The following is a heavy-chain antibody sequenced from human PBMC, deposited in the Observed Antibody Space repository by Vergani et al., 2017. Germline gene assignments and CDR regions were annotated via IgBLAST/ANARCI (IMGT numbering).Heavy chain of an antibody. CDR2: IRSDESRR. J-gene: IGHJ4*02. V-gene: IGHV3-30*02. D-gene: IGHD2-15*01. Sequence: QVQLVESGGGVVQPGGSLRLSCAASGFTFNSYGMHWVRQAPGKGLEWVASIRSDESRRYYGDSMEGPFTISRDNSKNTLYLQMKSLRPEDTAVYGCAKEGGGYCSGGTCYPECWVQGALVIVSS. CDR3: AKEGGGYCSGGTCYPEC. CDR1: GFTFNSYG.